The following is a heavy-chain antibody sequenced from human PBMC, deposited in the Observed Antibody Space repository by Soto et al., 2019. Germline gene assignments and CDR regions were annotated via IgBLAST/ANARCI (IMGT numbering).Heavy chain of an antibody. CDR3: TTRGALGY. V-gene: IGHV3-15*07. D-gene: IGHD2-15*01. CDR2: INSKTDGGTI. J-gene: IGHJ4*02. CDR1: DLSFSNAY. Sequence: EVQLVESGGGLVKPGESLRLSCAASDLSFSNAYINWVRQAPGKGLEWVGRINSKTDGGTIDYAAPVKGRFIISRDDSSNTVYLQMNSLKTEDTAVYYCTTRGALGYWGQGTLVTVSS.